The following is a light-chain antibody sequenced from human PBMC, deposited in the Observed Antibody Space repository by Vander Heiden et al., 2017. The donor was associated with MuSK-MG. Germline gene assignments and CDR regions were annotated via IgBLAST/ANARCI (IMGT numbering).Light chain of an antibody. Sequence: DIQMTQSPLSLSASVGDRVTLTCRASENINNYLNWYQQRPGKAPKLLIFAASRLESGVPSRFSGSGYGKDFTLTITSRQPEDFASYYCQQSYNNPIFTFGHGTKVDIK. CDR3: QQSYNNPIFT. CDR2: AAS. V-gene: IGKV1-39*01. CDR1: ENINNY. J-gene: IGKJ3*01.